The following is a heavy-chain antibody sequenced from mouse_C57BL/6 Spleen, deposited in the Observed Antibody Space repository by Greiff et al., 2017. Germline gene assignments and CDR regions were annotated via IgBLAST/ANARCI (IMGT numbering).Heavy chain of an antibody. V-gene: IGHV1-82*01. CDR2: IYPGDGDT. J-gene: IGHJ3*01. Sequence: VQLVESGPELVKPGASVKISCKASGYAFSSSWMNWVKQRPGKGLEWIGRIYPGDGDTNYNGKFKGKATLTADKSSSTAYMQLSSLTSEDSAVYFCARSPYYYGSSYGFAYWGQGTLVTVSA. CDR1: GYAFSSSW. D-gene: IGHD1-1*01. CDR3: ARSPYYYGSSYGFAY.